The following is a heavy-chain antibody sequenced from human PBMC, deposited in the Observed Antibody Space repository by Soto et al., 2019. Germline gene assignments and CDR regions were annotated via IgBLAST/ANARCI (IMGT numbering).Heavy chain of an antibody. CDR2: IDYSGTI. Sequence: SETLSLTCNASGGSVSSSDSAWGWIRQSPGKGLEWIGTIDYSGTIYYIPSLKSRITISIDTSKNQISLKMTSVTASDTAVYYCARTADYVDYERPQRCLVPWGQGTLVTVS. CDR1: GGSVSSSDSA. D-gene: IGHD4-17*01. V-gene: IGHV4-39*01. J-gene: IGHJ5*02. CDR3: ARTADYVDYERPQRCLVP.